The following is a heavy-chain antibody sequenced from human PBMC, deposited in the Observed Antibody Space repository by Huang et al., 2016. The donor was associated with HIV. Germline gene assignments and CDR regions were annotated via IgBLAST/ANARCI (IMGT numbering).Heavy chain of an antibody. Sequence: QVQLQESGPGLVKPSETLSLTCTVSGGSMSSYYWSWIRQPPGKGLEWIGYIYYSGITNYNPSLKSRVTISVDTSKNQFSLRLSSVTAADTAVYYCASASIAARRWFDPWGQGSLVTVSS. CDR2: IYYSGIT. J-gene: IGHJ5*02. CDR1: GGSMSSYY. CDR3: ASASIAARRWFDP. V-gene: IGHV4-59*01. D-gene: IGHD6-6*01.